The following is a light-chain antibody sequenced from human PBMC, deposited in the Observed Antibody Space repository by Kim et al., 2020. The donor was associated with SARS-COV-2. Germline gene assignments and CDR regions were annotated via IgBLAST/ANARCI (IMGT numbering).Light chain of an antibody. Sequence: DIQMTQSPSSLSASVGDRVTITCRPSQSISSYLNCYQQKSGKAPKLLIYGASSLQSGVPSRFSGSGSGTDFTLTISNLQPEDFATYYCQQSYSTPLTFGGGTKVDIK. J-gene: IGKJ4*01. CDR3: QQSYSTPLT. CDR1: QSISSY. V-gene: IGKV1-39*01. CDR2: GAS.